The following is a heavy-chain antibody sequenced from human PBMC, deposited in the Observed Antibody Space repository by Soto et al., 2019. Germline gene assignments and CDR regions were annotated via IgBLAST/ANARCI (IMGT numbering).Heavy chain of an antibody. D-gene: IGHD4-17*01. J-gene: IGHJ4*02. CDR1: GGPFSGGGYY. Sequence: QVQLQESGPGLVKPSQTLSLTCTVSGGPFSGGGYYWSWVRQAPGKGLEWMGYILHNGDNSYNPSLKIRITISKDTSKRQFSLNLSSVTAADTAVYYCARGDSTVSSVFDYWGQGMLVTVSS. CDR3: ARGDSTVSSVFDY. CDR2: ILHNGDN. V-gene: IGHV4-31*03.